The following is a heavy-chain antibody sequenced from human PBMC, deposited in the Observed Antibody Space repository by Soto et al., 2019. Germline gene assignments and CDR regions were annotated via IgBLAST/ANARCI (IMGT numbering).Heavy chain of an antibody. CDR3: ARDMSGGTYNYYYGMDV. V-gene: IGHV3-23*01. D-gene: IGHD1-26*01. Sequence: GGSLRLSCEASGFIFSNYAMSWVRQAPGKGLEWVSAISGSGGSTYYADSVKGRFTISRDNSKNTLYLQMNSLRADDTAVYYCARDMSGGTYNYYYGMDVWGQGTTVTVSS. CDR1: GFIFSNYA. J-gene: IGHJ6*02. CDR2: ISGSGGST.